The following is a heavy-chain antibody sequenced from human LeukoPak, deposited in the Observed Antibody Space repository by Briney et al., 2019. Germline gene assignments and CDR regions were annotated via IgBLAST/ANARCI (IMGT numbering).Heavy chain of an antibody. CDR3: ARGGYEYYYMDV. CDR1: GGSIGNYY. Sequence: LETLSLTYTVSGGSIGNYYWSWIRQPAGKGLEWIGRIYISGSTNYNPSLKSRVTMSVDTYKNQFSLKLSSVTAADTAVYYCARGGYEYYYMDVWGKGTTVTVSS. J-gene: IGHJ6*03. D-gene: IGHD3-16*01. CDR2: IYISGST. V-gene: IGHV4-4*07.